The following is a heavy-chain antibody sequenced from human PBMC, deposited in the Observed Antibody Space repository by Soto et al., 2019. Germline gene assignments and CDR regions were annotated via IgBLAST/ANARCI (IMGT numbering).Heavy chain of an antibody. CDR3: ARDSCSGDCTDFDY. J-gene: IGHJ4*02. Sequence: QVQVVQSGAEVKKPGASVQVSCKASGFTFTTYAIHWVRQAPGQRLEWMGWIHAGNGNTKSSQTFQDRLAITRDTSASTAYMELSSLRSEDSAVYYCARDSCSGDCTDFDYWCQGTLVTVYS. V-gene: IGHV1-3*01. CDR2: IHAGNGNT. CDR1: GFTFTTYA. D-gene: IGHD2-21*02.